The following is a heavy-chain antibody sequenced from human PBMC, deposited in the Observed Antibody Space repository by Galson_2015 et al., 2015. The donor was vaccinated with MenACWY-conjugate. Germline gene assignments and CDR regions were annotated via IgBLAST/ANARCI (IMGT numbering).Heavy chain of an antibody. Sequence: SLRLSCAASGFTFSSYSMNWVRQAPGKGLEWVSYISSSSSTIYYADSVRGRFTISRDNAKNSLYLQMNSLRAEDTAVYYCARDFYGSGSYHLVDYRGQGTLVTVSS. CDR2: ISSSSSTI. CDR1: GFTFSSYS. CDR3: ARDFYGSGSYHLVDY. V-gene: IGHV3-48*01. J-gene: IGHJ4*02. D-gene: IGHD3-10*01.